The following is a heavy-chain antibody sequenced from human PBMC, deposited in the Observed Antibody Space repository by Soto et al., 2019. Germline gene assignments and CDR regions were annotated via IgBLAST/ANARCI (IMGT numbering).Heavy chain of an antibody. V-gene: IGHV3-23*01. Sequence: GSLRLSCAASGFTFSTYGMAWVRQAPGKGLEWVSSITDSGGSTYTAASVKGRFTISRDNSKNTLYLQMNSLRVEDTAIYYCARSSGGNFGIIIEGSNWFDPWGQGALVTVSS. J-gene: IGHJ5*02. CDR1: GFTFSTYG. D-gene: IGHD3-3*01. CDR2: ITDSGGST. CDR3: ARSSGGNFGIIIEGSNWFDP.